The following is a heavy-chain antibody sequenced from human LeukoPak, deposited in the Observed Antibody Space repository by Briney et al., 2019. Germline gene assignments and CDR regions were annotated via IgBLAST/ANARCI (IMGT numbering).Heavy chain of an antibody. CDR3: AQEHTIFGVVTYFDS. Sequence: PGGSLRLSCAASGFTFSTYAMSWVRQAPGEGLEWVSTFTGNGGTTYYADSVKGRFTISRDNSKNTLYLQMNTLRAEDTAIYYCAQEHTIFGVVTYFDSWGQGTLVTVSS. V-gene: IGHV3-23*01. CDR1: GFTFSTYA. D-gene: IGHD3-3*01. CDR2: FTGNGGTT. J-gene: IGHJ4*02.